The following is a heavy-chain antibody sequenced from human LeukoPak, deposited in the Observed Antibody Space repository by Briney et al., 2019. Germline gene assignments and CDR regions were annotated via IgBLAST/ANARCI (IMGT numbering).Heavy chain of an antibody. V-gene: IGHV3-9*01. CDR1: GFTFDDYA. Sequence: SGGSLRLSCAASGFTFDDYAMHWVRQAPGRGLEWVSGISWNSGSIGYADSVKGRFTISRDNAKNSLYLQMNSLRAEDTALYYCAKDIMHDYYYMDVWGKGTTVTISS. CDR2: ISWNSGSI. J-gene: IGHJ6*03. CDR3: AKDIMHDYYYMDV.